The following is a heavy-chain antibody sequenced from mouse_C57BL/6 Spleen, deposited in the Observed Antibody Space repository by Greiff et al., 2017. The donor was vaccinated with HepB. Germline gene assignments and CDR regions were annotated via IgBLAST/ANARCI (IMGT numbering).Heavy chain of an antibody. V-gene: IGHV1-55*01. D-gene: IGHD1-1*01. CDR1: GYTFTIYW. J-gene: IGHJ2*01. Sequence: QVQLQQSGAELVKPGASVKMSCKASGYTFTIYWITWVKQRPGQGLEWIGDIYPGSGSTNYNEKFKSKATLTVDTSSSTAYMQLSSLTSEDSAVYYCARGDYYGSRGGYWGQGTTLTVSS. CDR2: IYPGSGST. CDR3: ARGDYYGSRGGY.